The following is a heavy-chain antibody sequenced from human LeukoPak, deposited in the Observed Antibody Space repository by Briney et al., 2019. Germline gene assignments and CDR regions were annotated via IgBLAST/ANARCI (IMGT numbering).Heavy chain of an antibody. J-gene: IGHJ4*02. CDR2: IRDSGGEM. Sequence: GGSLRLSCAASGFSFSLYPMNWVRQAPGKGLEWLSNIRDSGGEMYYADSVKGRFTITRDNAKNTLYLQMNGLRVEDTAVYFCARDHIWAFDFWGRGSLVTVSS. CDR3: ARDHIWAFDF. D-gene: IGHD7-27*01. CDR1: GFSFSLYP. V-gene: IGHV3-48*01.